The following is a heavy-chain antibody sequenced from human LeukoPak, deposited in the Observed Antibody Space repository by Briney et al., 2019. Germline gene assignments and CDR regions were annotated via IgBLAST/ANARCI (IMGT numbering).Heavy chain of an antibody. V-gene: IGHV4-38-2*01. J-gene: IGHJ4*02. Sequence: PSETLSLTCAVSGYSISSGYYRGWIRQPPGKGLEWIGSIYHSGSTYYNPSLKSRVTISVDTSKNQFSLKLSSVTAADTAVYYCARQSPTYSVRFWGQGTLVTVSS. CDR1: GYSISSGYY. D-gene: IGHD2-21*01. CDR2: IYHSGST. CDR3: ARQSPTYSVRF.